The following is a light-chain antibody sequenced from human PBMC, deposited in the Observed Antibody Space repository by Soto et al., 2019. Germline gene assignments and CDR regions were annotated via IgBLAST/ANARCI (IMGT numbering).Light chain of an antibody. V-gene: IGKV3-15*01. Sequence: EIVMTPSPATLSVSPGERATLSCRASRSISDKLAWYQQKSGQAPRLFVYGASTRAVGIPARFSGSGSGTEFTLTISSLQSEDFAVYYCQQYTNWPPLTFGGGTKVDIK. CDR1: RSISDK. CDR2: GAS. CDR3: QQYTNWPPLT. J-gene: IGKJ4*01.